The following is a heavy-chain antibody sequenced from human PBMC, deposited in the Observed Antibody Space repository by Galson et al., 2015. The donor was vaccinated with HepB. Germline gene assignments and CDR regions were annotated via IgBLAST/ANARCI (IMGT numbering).Heavy chain of an antibody. Sequence: SLRLSCAASGFTFSSYAMSWVRQAPGKGLEWVSAISGSGSRTYYTDSVKGRLTISRDNSKNTLYVQMNSPRVEDTAVYYCAKARGDVGSTAGFEYWGQGTLVTVSS. J-gene: IGHJ4*02. CDR2: ISGSGSRT. V-gene: IGHV3-23*01. D-gene: IGHD1-26*01. CDR1: GFTFSSYA. CDR3: AKARGDVGSTAGFEY.